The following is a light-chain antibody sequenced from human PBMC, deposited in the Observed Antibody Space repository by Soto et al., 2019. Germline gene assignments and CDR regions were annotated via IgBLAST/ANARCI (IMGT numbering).Light chain of an antibody. CDR1: SSDVGGYNY. J-gene: IGLJ1*01. V-gene: IGLV2-14*01. CDR2: DVS. Sequence: QSVLTQPASVSGSPGQSITISCTVTSSDVGGYNYVSWYQQHPGKAPKLMIYDVSNRPSGVSNRFSGSKSGNTASLTISGLQAEDEADYYCSSYTSSSTRVFGTGTKLTVL. CDR3: SSYTSSSTRV.